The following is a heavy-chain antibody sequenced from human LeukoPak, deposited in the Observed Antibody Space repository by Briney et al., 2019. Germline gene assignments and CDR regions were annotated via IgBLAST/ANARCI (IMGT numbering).Heavy chain of an antibody. V-gene: IGHV4-4*07. Sequence: PSETLSLTCTVSGGSISSYYWTWIRQSAGKGLEWIGRINNSGSTNYNPSLKSRVTMSVDTSKNQFSLRLSSVTAADTAVYYCARELQGGALDYWGQGTLVTVSS. CDR3: ARELQGGALDY. CDR1: GGSISSYY. D-gene: IGHD4/OR15-4a*01. CDR2: INNSGST. J-gene: IGHJ4*02.